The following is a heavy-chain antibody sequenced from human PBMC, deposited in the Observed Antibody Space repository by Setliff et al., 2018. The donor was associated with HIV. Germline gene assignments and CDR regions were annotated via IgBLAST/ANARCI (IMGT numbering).Heavy chain of an antibody. D-gene: IGHD5-12*01. CDR2: ISGRGDIT. J-gene: IGHJ4*02. Sequence: GGSLRLSCAASGFTFNSYVMGWVRRTPGKGLEWVSAISGRGDITYYADSMKGRFTISRDNSKNTLYLQMNSLRAEDTAVYYCAPVRDGYNYFFDYWGQGTLVTVSS. CDR1: GFTFNSYV. CDR3: APVRDGYNYFFDY. V-gene: IGHV3-23*01.